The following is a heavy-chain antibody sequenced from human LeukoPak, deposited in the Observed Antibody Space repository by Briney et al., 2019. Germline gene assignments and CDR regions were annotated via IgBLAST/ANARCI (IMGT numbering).Heavy chain of an antibody. CDR2: IFYNGST. D-gene: IGHD1-26*01. Sequence: SETLSLTCTVSGGSISSYYWSSIRQPPGKGLEWIGYIFYNGSTHYNPSLKSRVTISLDTSKNQFSLKLASVTAADTAVYYCAREGGSSGGDFDYWGQGTLVTVSS. CDR3: AREGGSSGGDFDY. V-gene: IGHV4-59*01. CDR1: GGSISSYY. J-gene: IGHJ4*02.